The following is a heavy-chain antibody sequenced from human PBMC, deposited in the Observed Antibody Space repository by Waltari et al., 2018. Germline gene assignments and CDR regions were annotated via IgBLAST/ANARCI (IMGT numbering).Heavy chain of an antibody. J-gene: IGHJ6*02. V-gene: IGHV4-59*11. CDR1: GGSISSHY. D-gene: IGHD3-10*01. Sequence: QVQPQESGPGLVKPSATLSLTCTVSGGSISSHYCSWIRQPPGKGLGWIGYIYYSGSTNYNPSLKSRVTISVDTSKNQFSLKLSSVTAADTAVYYCARDPAHYYGSGSYFYYYGMDVWGQGTTVTVSS. CDR3: ARDPAHYYGSGSYFYYYGMDV. CDR2: IYYSGST.